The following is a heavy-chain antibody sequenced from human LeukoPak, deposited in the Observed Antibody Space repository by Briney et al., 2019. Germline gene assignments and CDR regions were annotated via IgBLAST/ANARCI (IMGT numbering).Heavy chain of an antibody. Sequence: ASVKVSCKASGYTFTSYGIRWVRQAPGQGLEWMGWISAYNGNTNYAQKLQGRVTMTTDTSTSTAYMELRSLRSDDTAVYYCARAYSSGYPSDYWGQGTLVTVSS. V-gene: IGHV1-18*01. CDR2: ISAYNGNT. J-gene: IGHJ4*02. CDR1: GYTFTSYG. CDR3: ARAYSSGYPSDY. D-gene: IGHD3-22*01.